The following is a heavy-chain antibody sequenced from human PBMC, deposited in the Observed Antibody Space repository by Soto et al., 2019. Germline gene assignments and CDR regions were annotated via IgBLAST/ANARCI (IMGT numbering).Heavy chain of an antibody. V-gene: IGHV3-23*01. CDR1: EFTFSSYA. Sequence: AGSLTLSCAASEFTFSSYAMSWVRHAPGKGLEWVAAMSGSGSSSYYADSVKGRFTISRDNSKNTLYLQMNSLRAEDTAVYYCAKCSPRYSSGLKAYYFDHWGQGTLVTVSS. CDR2: MSGSGSSS. CDR3: AKCSPRYSSGLKAYYFDH. D-gene: IGHD6-19*01. J-gene: IGHJ4*02.